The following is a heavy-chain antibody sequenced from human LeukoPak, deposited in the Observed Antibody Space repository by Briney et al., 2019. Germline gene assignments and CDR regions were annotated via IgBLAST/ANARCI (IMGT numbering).Heavy chain of an antibody. CDR1: GGSISSYY. Sequence: PSETLSLTCTVSGGSISSYYWSWIRQPPGKGLEWIGYIYYSGSTYYNPSLKSRVTISVDTSKNQFSLKLSSVTAADTAVYYCARGQPRYWFDPWGQGTLVTVSS. CDR3: ARGQPRYWFDP. V-gene: IGHV4-59*12. CDR2: IYYSGST. J-gene: IGHJ5*02.